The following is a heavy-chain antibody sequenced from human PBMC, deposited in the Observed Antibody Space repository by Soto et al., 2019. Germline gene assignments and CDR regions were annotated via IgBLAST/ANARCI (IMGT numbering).Heavy chain of an antibody. CDR3: AKDEPDYGDSTISGY. CDR1: GFTFSSYG. V-gene: IGHV3-30*18. D-gene: IGHD4-17*01. CDR2: ISYDGSNK. J-gene: IGHJ4*02. Sequence: QVQLVESGGGVVQPGRSLRLSCAASGFTFSSYGMHWVRQAPGKGLEWVAVISYDGSNKYYADSVKGRFTISRDNSKNTLYLQMNRLRDEDTAVYYCAKDEPDYGDSTISGYWGQGTLVTVSS.